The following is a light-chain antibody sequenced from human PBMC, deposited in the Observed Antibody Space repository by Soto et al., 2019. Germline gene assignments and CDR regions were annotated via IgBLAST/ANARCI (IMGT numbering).Light chain of an antibody. V-gene: IGKV3-20*01. Sequence: IVLTQSPGTLSLSPGERATLSCRASQSVTSDYLAWYQQKPGQPARLLIYGASNRATVIADRFSGSGSATDFTLTISRVDPEDFAVYYCQQYGSSPYTFGQGTRLDI. CDR3: QQYGSSPYT. J-gene: IGKJ2*01. CDR2: GAS. CDR1: QSVTSDY.